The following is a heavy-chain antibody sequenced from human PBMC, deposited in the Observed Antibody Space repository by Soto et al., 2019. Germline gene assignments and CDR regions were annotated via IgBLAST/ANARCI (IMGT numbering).Heavy chain of an antibody. CDR1: GGTFSSYA. D-gene: IGHD3-3*01. CDR2: IIPIFGTA. CDR3: ARGERDYDFWSGYYRYYYGMDV. Sequence: SVKVSCKASGGTFSSYAISWVRQAPGQGLEWMGGIIPIFGTANYAQKFQGRVTITADESTSTAYMELSSLRSEDTAVYYCARGERDYDFWSGYYRYYYGMDVWGQGTTVTVSS. V-gene: IGHV1-69*13. J-gene: IGHJ6*02.